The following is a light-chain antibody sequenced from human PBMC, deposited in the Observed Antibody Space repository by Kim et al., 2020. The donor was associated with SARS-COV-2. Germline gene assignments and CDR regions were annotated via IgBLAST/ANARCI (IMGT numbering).Light chain of an antibody. CDR2: GAS. J-gene: IGKJ2*01. CDR1: QSVSSN. Sequence: EIVMTQSPATLSVSPGERATLSCRASQSVSSNLAWYQQKPGQAPRLLIYGASTRATGIPARFSGSGSGTEFTLTISSLQSEDFAVYYCQQYNNRPSYTFGQGNKLEI. V-gene: IGKV3-15*01. CDR3: QQYNNRPSYT.